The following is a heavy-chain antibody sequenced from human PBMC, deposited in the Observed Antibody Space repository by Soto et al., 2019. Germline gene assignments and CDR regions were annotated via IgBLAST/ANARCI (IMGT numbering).Heavy chain of an antibody. J-gene: IGHJ3*02. CDR2: IRKDGSVI. Sequence: EVQLVESGGDLVQPGGSLRLSCAASGFTFSTSWMTWVRQAPGTGLEWVANIRKDGSVIHYGDSVKGRFTISRDNAKNSLYLEMINLTVDDTAEYFFARDFSPAHSDLFYDAFDIWGQRTVVTVSS. CDR1: GFTFSTSW. V-gene: IGHV3-7*01. D-gene: IGHD2-2*01. CDR3: ARDFSPAHSDLFYDAFDI.